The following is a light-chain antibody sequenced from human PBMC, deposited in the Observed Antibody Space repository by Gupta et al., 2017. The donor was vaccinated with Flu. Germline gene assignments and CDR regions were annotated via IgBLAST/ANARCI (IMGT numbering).Light chain of an antibody. CDR1: SSNIGNYY. Sequence: TISCSGSSSNIGNYYVSWYQQFAVEAPKVLIYEDNQRPSGIPDRFSGSKSGTSATLVITGLQAGDEADFYCATWDSSLSLMVFGGGTKLTV. CDR2: EDN. J-gene: IGLJ3*02. CDR3: ATWDSSLSLMV. V-gene: IGLV1-51*02.